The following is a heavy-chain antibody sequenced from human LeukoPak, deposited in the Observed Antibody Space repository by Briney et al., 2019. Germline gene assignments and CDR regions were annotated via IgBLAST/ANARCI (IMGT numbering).Heavy chain of an antibody. Sequence: PSETLSLTCTVSGGSISSYYWSWIRQPPGKGLEWIGYIYYSGSTNYNPSLKSRVTISVDTSKNQFSLKLSSVTAADTAVYYCARRNGGNYRGYWYFDLWGRGTLVTVSS. CDR1: GGSISSYY. J-gene: IGHJ2*01. CDR3: ARRNGGNYRGYWYFDL. V-gene: IGHV4-59*08. CDR2: IYYSGST. D-gene: IGHD4-23*01.